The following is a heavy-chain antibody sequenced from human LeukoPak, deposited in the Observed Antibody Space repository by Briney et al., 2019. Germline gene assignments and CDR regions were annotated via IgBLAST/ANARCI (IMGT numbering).Heavy chain of an antibody. CDR1: GFAVSSNY. CDR3: AGRRSSGWYAY. D-gene: IGHD6-19*01. CDR2: IYDSGTT. J-gene: IGHJ4*02. V-gene: IGHV3-53*01. Sequence: GGSLRLSCATSGFAVSSNYMSWVRQAPGKGLEWVSVIYDSGTTYYADSVKGRFLIFRDTSKNTVDLQMNSLRVEDTAVYYCAGRRSSGWYAYWGQGTLVTVSS.